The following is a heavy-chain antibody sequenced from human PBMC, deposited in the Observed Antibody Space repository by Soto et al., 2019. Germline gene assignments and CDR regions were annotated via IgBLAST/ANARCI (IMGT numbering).Heavy chain of an antibody. Sequence: QVQLVQSGAEVKKPGASVKVSCKASGYTFTSYDIKWVRQATGQGLEWMGWMNPNSGNTGYAQKFQGRVTMTRNTSISTAYMELSSLRSEDTAVYYCARVPVKRPAIAAAGRVYWGQGTLVTVSS. CDR3: ARVPVKRPAIAAAGRVY. D-gene: IGHD6-13*01. V-gene: IGHV1-8*01. CDR1: GYTFTSYD. J-gene: IGHJ4*02. CDR2: MNPNSGNT.